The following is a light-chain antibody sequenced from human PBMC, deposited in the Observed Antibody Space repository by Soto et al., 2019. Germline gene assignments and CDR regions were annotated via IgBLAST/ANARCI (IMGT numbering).Light chain of an antibody. J-gene: IGKJ5*01. CDR1: QSVSSSY. CDR2: GAS. CDR3: QKYGSSPIN. Sequence: DIVLTHSPATLYLSPLGRGTRSLIASQSVSSSYLALYQQKPGQAPRLLIYGASSRATGIPDRFSGSGSGTDFTLTISRLEPEDFAVYYCQKYGSSPINFGQGTQLEIK. V-gene: IGKV3-20*01.